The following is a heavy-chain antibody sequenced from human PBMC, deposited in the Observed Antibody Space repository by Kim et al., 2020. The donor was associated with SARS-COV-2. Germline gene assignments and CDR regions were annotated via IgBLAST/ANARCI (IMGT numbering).Heavy chain of an antibody. J-gene: IGHJ4*02. Sequence: QKSQGRVTITRDASASTAYMGLSSLRSEDTAVYYCARDGTTRNGGYYFDYWGQGALVTVSS. V-gene: IGHV1-3*01. D-gene: IGHD1-1*01. CDR3: ARDGTTRNGGYYFDY.